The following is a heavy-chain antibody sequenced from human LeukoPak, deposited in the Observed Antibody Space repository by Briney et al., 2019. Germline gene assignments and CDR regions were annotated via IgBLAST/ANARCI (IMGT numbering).Heavy chain of an antibody. CDR3: ARRGWGGYSGYGYLDY. J-gene: IGHJ4*02. V-gene: IGHV3-21*01. Sequence: GGSLRLSCAASGFTFSSYSMNWVRQAPGKGLEWVSSISSSSSYIYYADSVKGRFTISRDNAKNSLYLQMNSLRAEDTAVYYCARRGWGGYSGYGYLDYWGQGTLVTVSS. D-gene: IGHD5-12*01. CDR2: ISSSSSYI. CDR1: GFTFSSYS.